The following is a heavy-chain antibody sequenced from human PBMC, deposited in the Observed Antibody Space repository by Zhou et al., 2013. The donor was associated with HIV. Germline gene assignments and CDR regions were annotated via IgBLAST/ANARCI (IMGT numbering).Heavy chain of an antibody. J-gene: IGHJ6*03. CDR3: ARELIEYSSSAYYYYYMDV. D-gene: IGHD6-6*01. Sequence: QVQLVQSGAEVKKPGASVKVSCKASGYTFTGYYMHWVRQAPGQGLEWMGWINPNSGGTNYAQKFQGRVTMTRDTSISTAYMELSRLRSDDTAVYYCARELIEYSSSAYYYYYMDVWGKGTTVTVSS. V-gene: IGHV1-2*02. CDR2: INPNSGGT. CDR1: GYTFTGYY.